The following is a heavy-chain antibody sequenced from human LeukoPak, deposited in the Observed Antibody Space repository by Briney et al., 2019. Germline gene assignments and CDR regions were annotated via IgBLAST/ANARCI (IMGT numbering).Heavy chain of an antibody. CDR3: ARVWPGDSDFDY. J-gene: IGHJ4*02. D-gene: IGHD7-27*01. Sequence: SETLSLTCTVSGGSISSGDYYWSWIRQPPGKGLEWIGYIYYSGSTYYNPSLKSRVTISVDTSKNQFSLKLSSVTAADTAVYYCARVWPGDSDFDYWGQGTLVTVSS. CDR2: IYYSGST. V-gene: IGHV4-30-4*01. CDR1: GGSISSGDYY.